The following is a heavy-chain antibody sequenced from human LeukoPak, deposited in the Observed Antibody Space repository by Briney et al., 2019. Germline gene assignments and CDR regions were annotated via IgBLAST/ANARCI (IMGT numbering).Heavy chain of an antibody. V-gene: IGHV3-66*02. D-gene: IGHD2-15*01. CDR1: GFTVSSNY. J-gene: IGHJ4*02. CDR3: VLRYYYFDY. CDR2: TYSGGRT. Sequence: PGGSLRLSCAASGFTVSSNYMSWVRQAPGKGLEWVSITYSGGRTYYADSVKGRFTTSRDNSKNTLYLQMNSLRAEDTAVYYCVLRYYYFDYWGQGTLVTVSS.